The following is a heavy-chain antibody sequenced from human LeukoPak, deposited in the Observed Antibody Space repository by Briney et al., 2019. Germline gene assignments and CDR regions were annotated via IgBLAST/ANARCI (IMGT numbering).Heavy chain of an antibody. CDR2: IYYSGRT. CDR3: ARHRWDGTFNFDY. CDR1: GGSISSSSDF. Sequence: PSETLSLTCTVSGGSISSSSDFWGWIRQPPGKGLEWIGSIYYSGRTYNNPSLKSRVTISADTSKNQFSLKLSSVTAADTAVYYCARHRWDGTFNFDYWGQGTLVPVSS. V-gene: IGHV4-39*01. J-gene: IGHJ4*02. D-gene: IGHD1-1*01.